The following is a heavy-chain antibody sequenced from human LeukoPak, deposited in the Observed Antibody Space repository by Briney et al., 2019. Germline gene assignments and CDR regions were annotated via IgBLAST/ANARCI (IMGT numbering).Heavy chain of an antibody. J-gene: IGHJ4*02. Sequence: SQTLSLTCAVSGVSISSGGYSWRWIRQPPGKGLEWIGYIYHSGSTYYNPSLKSRVTISVDRSKNQFSLKLSSVTAADTAVYYCARGEVSSGYYLDYWGQGTLVTVSS. D-gene: IGHD3-22*01. V-gene: IGHV4-30-2*01. CDR3: ARGEVSSGYYLDY. CDR1: GVSISSGGYS. CDR2: IYHSGST.